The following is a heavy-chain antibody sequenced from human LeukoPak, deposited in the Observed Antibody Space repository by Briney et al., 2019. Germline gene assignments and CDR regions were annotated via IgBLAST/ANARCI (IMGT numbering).Heavy chain of an antibody. J-gene: IGHJ6*02. CDR1: GFAFSFYA. Sequence: GGSLRLSSAASGFAFSFYAMSWVRQAPGKGLEWVANIKQDGSEKYYVDSVKGRFTISRDNAKNSLYLQMNSLRAEDTAVYYCARDVHYDILTGYHEGYYYGMDVWGQGTTVTVSS. V-gene: IGHV3-7*04. D-gene: IGHD3-9*01. CDR2: IKQDGSEK. CDR3: ARDVHYDILTGYHEGYYYGMDV.